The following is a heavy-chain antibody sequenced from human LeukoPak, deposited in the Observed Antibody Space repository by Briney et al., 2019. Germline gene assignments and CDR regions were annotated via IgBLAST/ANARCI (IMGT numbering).Heavy chain of an antibody. CDR1: GFTFSSYA. V-gene: IGHV3-23*01. CDR2: ISGSGGST. J-gene: IGHJ4*02. D-gene: IGHD3-22*01. CDR3: AKDEGIYYDSSGYYFDPRGHFDY. Sequence: QAGGSLRLSCAASGFTFSSYAMSWVRQAPGKGLEWVSTISGSGGSTYYADSVKGRFTISRDNSKNTLYLQMNSLRAEDTAVYYCAKDEGIYYDSSGYYFDPRGHFDYWGQGTLVTVSS.